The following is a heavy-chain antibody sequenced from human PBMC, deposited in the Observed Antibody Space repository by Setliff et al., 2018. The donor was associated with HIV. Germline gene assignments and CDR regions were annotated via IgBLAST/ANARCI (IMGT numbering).Heavy chain of an antibody. D-gene: IGHD3-10*01. CDR1: GYSFTAYQ. CDR3: ARNFGLSPSGKYYYYYGMDI. Sequence: GASVKVSCKTFGYSFTAYQMHWLRQAPGQGLEWMGRINRDNGGIDYAQKFQGRVTVTRDTSINTAYMELRGLRSDDTAVYYCARNFGLSPSGKYYYYYGMDIWGQGTTVTVSS. CDR2: INRDNGGI. J-gene: IGHJ6*02. V-gene: IGHV1-2*06.